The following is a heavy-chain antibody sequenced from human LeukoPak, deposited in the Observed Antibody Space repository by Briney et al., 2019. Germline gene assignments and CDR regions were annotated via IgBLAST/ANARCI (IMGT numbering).Heavy chain of an antibody. V-gene: IGHV3-48*02. CDR1: GFTFSSYS. Sequence: GGSLRLSCAASGFTFSSYSMNWVRQAPGKGLEWVSYISSSTNTIYYADSVKGRYTISRDNAKNSLFLQMNSLRDGDTAVYYCARGGYGANDDAFDIWGQGTMVTVSS. CDR2: ISSSTNTI. CDR3: ARGGYGANDDAFDI. J-gene: IGHJ3*02. D-gene: IGHD4-23*01.